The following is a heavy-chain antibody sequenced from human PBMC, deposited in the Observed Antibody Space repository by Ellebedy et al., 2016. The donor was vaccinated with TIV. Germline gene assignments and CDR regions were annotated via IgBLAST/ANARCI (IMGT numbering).Heavy chain of an antibody. CDR2: MNPNSGNT. CDR1: GYTFTSYG. J-gene: IGHJ4*02. V-gene: IGHV1-8*02. Sequence: ASVKVSCKASGYTFTSYGISWVRQAPGQGLEWMGWMNPNSGNTGYAQKFQGRVTMTRNTSISTAYMELSSLRSEDTAVYYCATLPRYDILTGYYRAPDYWGQGTLVTVSS. CDR3: ATLPRYDILTGYYRAPDY. D-gene: IGHD3-9*01.